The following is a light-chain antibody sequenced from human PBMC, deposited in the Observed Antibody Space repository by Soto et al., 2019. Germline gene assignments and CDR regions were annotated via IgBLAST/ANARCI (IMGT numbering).Light chain of an antibody. CDR1: SSDVGGYNY. CDR3: CSYAGSYTHV. V-gene: IGLV2-11*01. J-gene: IGLJ1*01. CDR2: DVS. Sequence: QSALTQPRSVSGSPGQSVTIPCTETSSDVGGYNYVSWYQQHPGKAPKLMIYDVSKRPSGVPDRFSGSKSGNTASLTISGLQAEDEADYYCCSYAGSYTHVFGTGTKLTVL.